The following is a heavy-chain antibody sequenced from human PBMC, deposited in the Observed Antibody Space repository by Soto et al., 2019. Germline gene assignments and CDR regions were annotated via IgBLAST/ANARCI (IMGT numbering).Heavy chain of an antibody. Sequence: PGGSLRLSCAASGFTLSSYGMHWVRQAPGKGPEWVGRIKSKRDGETTDYAAPVKGRFTISRDDSKRTLFLQMTSLKTEDTAVYYCSTDGQWSDHWGQGTLVTASS. V-gene: IGHV3-15*07. D-gene: IGHD6-19*01. CDR1: GFTLSSYG. CDR3: STDGQWSDH. CDR2: IKSKRDGETT. J-gene: IGHJ4*02.